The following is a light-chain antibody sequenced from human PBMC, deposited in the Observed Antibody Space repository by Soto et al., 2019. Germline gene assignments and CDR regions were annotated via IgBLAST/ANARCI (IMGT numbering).Light chain of an antibody. CDR1: QSIDKY. CDR3: QQSYSTPSLT. Sequence: DIQMTQSPSSLSASVGDRVTITCRASQSIDKYLNWYQQKPGQGPNLLIYAASNLRTVVPSRFSGSGSGTDFTLTISSLLPEAFATYFCQQSYSTPSLTFGGGNKVEIK. CDR2: AAS. V-gene: IGKV1-39*01. J-gene: IGKJ4*01.